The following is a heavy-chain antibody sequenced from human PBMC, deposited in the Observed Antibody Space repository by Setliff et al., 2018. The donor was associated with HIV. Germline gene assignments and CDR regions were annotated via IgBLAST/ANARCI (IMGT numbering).Heavy chain of an antibody. V-gene: IGHV1-69*06. D-gene: IGHD3-10*01. J-gene: IGHJ3*02. CDR1: GGSFNILG. CDR3: ATRPPGVHGFSI. CDR2: IIPVVDAP. Sequence: GASVKVSCKASGGSFNILGFTWVRQAPGQGLEWVGGIIPVVDAPIYAQRFQGRVVMTADKSTGTAYMQLSSLKFEDTAVYYCATRPPGVHGFSIWGQGTMVTVSS.